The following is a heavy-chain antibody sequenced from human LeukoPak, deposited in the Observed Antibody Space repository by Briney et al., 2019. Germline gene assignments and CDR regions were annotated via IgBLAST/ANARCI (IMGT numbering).Heavy chain of an antibody. V-gene: IGHV1-8*01. D-gene: IGHD2-2*03. CDR3: ARHYRDRSGYCSSTSCQIFGSSGWKED. J-gene: IGHJ4*02. CDR1: GYTFTSYD. CDR2: MNPNSGNT. Sequence: ASVKVSCKASGYTFTSYDINWVRQATGQGLEWMGWMNPNSGNTGYAQKFQGRVTMTRDTSISTAYLELTTLRPDDTAVYYCARHYRDRSGYCSSTSCQIFGSSGWKEDWGQGTLVTVSS.